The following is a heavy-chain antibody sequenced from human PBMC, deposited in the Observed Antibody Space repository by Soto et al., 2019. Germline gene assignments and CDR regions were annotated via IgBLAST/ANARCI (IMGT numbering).Heavy chain of an antibody. CDR2: ISASGST. V-gene: IGHV4-31*03. J-gene: IGHJ5*02. CDR3: ARRDRSGFSYWLDT. Sequence: QVQLQESGPGLVKPSQTLSLTCTVSGGSISDGYYWTWIRQHPGKGLGWIGSISASGSTSYNPSLKSRLTVSVDKSKNQFSLNLRSVTAADTAVYYCARRDRSGFSYWLDTWGQGTLVTVSS. CDR1: GGSISDGYY. D-gene: IGHD3-22*01.